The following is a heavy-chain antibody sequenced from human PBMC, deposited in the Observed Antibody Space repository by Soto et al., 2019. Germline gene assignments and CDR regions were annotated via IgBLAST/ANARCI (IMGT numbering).Heavy chain of an antibody. CDR1: GGSISVGVYY. J-gene: IGHJ4*02. V-gene: IGHV4-31*03. D-gene: IGHD2-2*01. Sequence: QVQLQESGPGLVKPSQTLSLTCTVSGGSISVGVYYWNWIRQLPGKGPEWIGYTYHTGSTYYNPSLEPRVTISVDPSRNRSSLRLGSVTAADTAVYNCAGIGNPDASLYFDYWGQGPLVTVSS. CDR3: AGIGNPDASLYFDY. CDR2: TYHTGST.